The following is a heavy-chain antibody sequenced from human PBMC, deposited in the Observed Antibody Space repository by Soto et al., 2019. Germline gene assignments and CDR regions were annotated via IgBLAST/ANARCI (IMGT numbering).Heavy chain of an antibody. V-gene: IGHV3-74*01. CDR3: ARDRVVEAASTYYYYMDV. J-gene: IGHJ6*03. D-gene: IGHD2-15*01. CDR2: INSDGGDT. Sequence: GGSLRLSCAASGFTFSSYWMHWVRQAPGKGLVWVSRINSDGGDTSYADSVKGRFTVSRDNATNTLYLQMNSLRAEDTAVYYCARDRVVEAASTYYYYMDVWGKGSTVTVSS. CDR1: GFTFSSYW.